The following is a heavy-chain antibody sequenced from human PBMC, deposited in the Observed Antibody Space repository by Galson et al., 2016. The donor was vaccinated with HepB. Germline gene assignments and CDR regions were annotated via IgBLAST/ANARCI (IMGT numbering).Heavy chain of an antibody. CDR3: ARDIGGYGSC. V-gene: IGHV3-74*01. D-gene: IGHD6-19*01. Sequence: SLRLSCAASGFTFSSFWMHWVRQVPGKGLVWVTRINIDGSTTDYADSVKGRFTISRDNAKNTLYLQMNSLRAEDTALYYCARDIGGYGSCWGQGTLVTVSS. CDR2: INIDGSTT. J-gene: IGHJ4*02. CDR1: GFTFSSFW.